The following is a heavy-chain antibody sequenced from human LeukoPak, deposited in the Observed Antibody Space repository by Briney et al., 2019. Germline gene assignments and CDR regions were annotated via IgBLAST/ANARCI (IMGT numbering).Heavy chain of an antibody. CDR2: ISYDGSNK. CDR3: AKTPDSSGSEY. Sequence: PGGSLRLSCAASGFTFSSYAMHWVRQAPGKGLEWVAVISYDGSNKYYADSVKGRFTISRDNSKNTLYLQMNSLRAEDTAVYYCAKTPDSSGSEYWGQGTLVTVSS. V-gene: IGHV3-30-3*02. D-gene: IGHD3-22*01. CDR1: GFTFSSYA. J-gene: IGHJ4*02.